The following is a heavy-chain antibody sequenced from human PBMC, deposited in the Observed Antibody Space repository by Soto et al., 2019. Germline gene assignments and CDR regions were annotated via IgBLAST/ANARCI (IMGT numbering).Heavy chain of an antibody. CDR3: TRLGGTDLIDY. CDR1: EFMFSSYW. V-gene: IGHV3-74*01. Sequence: VQLVESGGGLVQPGGSLRLSCAASEFMFSSYWMYWVRQAPGQGLVWVSRIDTDGTSTAYADSVKGRFTISRDNAKNMLYLQMNSLRAEDTAVYYCTRLGGTDLIDYWGQGTLVTVSS. D-gene: IGHD1-26*01. CDR2: IDTDGTST. J-gene: IGHJ4*02.